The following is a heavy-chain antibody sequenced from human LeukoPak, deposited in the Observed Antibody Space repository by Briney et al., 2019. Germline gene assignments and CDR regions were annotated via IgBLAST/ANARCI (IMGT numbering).Heavy chain of an antibody. CDR3: AKGGKWDVTPFDY. D-gene: IGHD1-26*01. Sequence: GGSLRLSCAASGFTFSTYSMNWVRQAPGKGLEWVSTISGGGGSTYYADSVKGRFTISRDNSKNTLYLQVNSLRAEDTAVYYCAKGGKWDVTPFDYWGQGTLVTVSS. CDR2: ISGGGGST. CDR1: GFTFSTYS. J-gene: IGHJ4*02. V-gene: IGHV3-23*01.